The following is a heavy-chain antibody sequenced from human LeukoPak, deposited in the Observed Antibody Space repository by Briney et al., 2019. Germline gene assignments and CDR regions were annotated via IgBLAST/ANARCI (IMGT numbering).Heavy chain of an antibody. CDR1: GGSINTYY. J-gene: IGHJ6*03. D-gene: IGHD3-9*01. CDR2: TYYSGST. V-gene: IGHV4-59*01. CDR3: AKEAIRYFDWLKKDYYYMDV. Sequence: SETLSLTCTVSGGSINTYYWSCIRQPPGKGLELIGYTYYSGSTNYNPSLKSRVTLSMGTSKNQFSLRLSSVTAADTAFFFYAKEAIRYFDWLKKDYYYMDVWGKGTTVTISS.